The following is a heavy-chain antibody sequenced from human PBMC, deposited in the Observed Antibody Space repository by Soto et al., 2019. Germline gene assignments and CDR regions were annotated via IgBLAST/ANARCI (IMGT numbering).Heavy chain of an antibody. CDR3: TRGVRAHKYFDY. V-gene: IGHV1-2*02. Sequence: ASVKVSCKTSGYSFSDYYIHWVRQAPGQGLEWTAWINPKDAYTNYAQSFQGRVTVTTDPSISTVYMELSGLRSDDTAVFFCTRGVRAHKYFDYFGQGTLVPFSP. J-gene: IGHJ4*02. CDR2: INPKDAYT. CDR1: GYSFSDYY.